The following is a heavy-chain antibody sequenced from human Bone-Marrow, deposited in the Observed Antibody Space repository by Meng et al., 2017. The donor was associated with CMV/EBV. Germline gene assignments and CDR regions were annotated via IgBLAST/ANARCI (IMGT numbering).Heavy chain of an antibody. CDR3: THRVRATVWVHKEWLDYWYFDL. CDR2: SYWNDDK. Sequence: GVGGRWHRQAPGKAREWLALSYWNDDKRCSPALKSRVTITKDTSRNQVVLTMTNMEPVDTATYYCTHRVRATVWVHKEWLDYWYFDLWGRGTLVTVSS. V-gene: IGHV2-5*01. D-gene: IGHD6-19*01. J-gene: IGHJ2*01. CDR1: GVG.